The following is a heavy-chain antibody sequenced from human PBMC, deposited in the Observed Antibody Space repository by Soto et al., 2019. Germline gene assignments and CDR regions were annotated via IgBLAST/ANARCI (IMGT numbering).Heavy chain of an antibody. V-gene: IGHV4-61*01. CDR1: GGSVSSGSYY. J-gene: IGHJ4*02. Sequence: SETLSLTCTVSGGSVSSGSYYWSWIRQPPGKGLEWIGYIYYSGSTNYNPSLKSRVTISVDTSKNQFSLKLSSVTAADTAVYYCARDGTSAGYIYGYRPLFDYWGQGTLVTVSS. D-gene: IGHD5-18*01. CDR2: IYYSGST. CDR3: ARDGTSAGYIYGYRPLFDY.